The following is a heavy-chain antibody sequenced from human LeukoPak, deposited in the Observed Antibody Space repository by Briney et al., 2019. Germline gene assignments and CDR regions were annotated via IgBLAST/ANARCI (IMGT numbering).Heavy chain of an antibody. CDR2: IYSGGST. D-gene: IGHD6-13*01. V-gene: IGHV3-53*05. Sequence: GGSLRLSCAASGFTVSSNYMSWVRQAPGKGLEWVSVIYSGGSTYYADSVKGRFTISRDNYNNTLYLQMNSLRAEDTAVYYCARGAKKVGIATAGRYFDYWGQGTLVTVSS. J-gene: IGHJ4*02. CDR3: ARGAKKVGIATAGRYFDY. CDR1: GFTVSSNY.